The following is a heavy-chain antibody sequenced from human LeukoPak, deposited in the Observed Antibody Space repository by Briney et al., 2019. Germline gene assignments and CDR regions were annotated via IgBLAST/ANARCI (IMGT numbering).Heavy chain of an antibody. V-gene: IGHV5-51*01. J-gene: IGHJ4*02. D-gene: IGHD3-22*01. CDR1: GYSFTSYW. Sequence: GESLQISCKGSGYSFTSYWIGWVRQLPGKGLEWMGIIYPGDSDTRYSPSFQGQVTISADKSISTAYLQWSSLKASDTAMYYCARRTYYDSSGYWEPFDYWGQGTLVTVSS. CDR2: IYPGDSDT. CDR3: ARRTYYDSSGYWEPFDY.